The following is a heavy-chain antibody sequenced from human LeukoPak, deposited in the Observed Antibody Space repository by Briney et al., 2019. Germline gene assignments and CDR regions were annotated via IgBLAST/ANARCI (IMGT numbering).Heavy chain of an antibody. CDR1: GFTFSSYG. V-gene: IGHV3-33*01. D-gene: IGHD2-15*01. J-gene: IGHJ4*02. CDR2: IWYDGSNT. Sequence: QPGGSLRLSCAASGFTFSSYGMHWVRQAPGKGLEWVAVIWYDGSNTYYADSVKGRFTISRDNSKNTLYLQMNSLRAEDTAVYYCARIGYCSGGSCYWVYFDYWGQGTLVTVSS. CDR3: ARIGYCSGGSCYWVYFDY.